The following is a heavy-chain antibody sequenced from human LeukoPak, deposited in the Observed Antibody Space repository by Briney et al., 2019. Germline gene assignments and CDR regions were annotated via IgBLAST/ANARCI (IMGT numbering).Heavy chain of an antibody. D-gene: IGHD3-16*01. V-gene: IGHV3-21*01. CDR1: GFTFDDYA. CDR2: ISSSSSYI. Sequence: PGGSLRLSCAASGFTFDDYAMHWVRQAPGKGLEWVSSISSSSSYIYYADSVKGRFTISRDNAKNSLYLQMNSLRAEDTAVYYCARLGPGGWGQGTLVTVSS. CDR3: ARLGPGG. J-gene: IGHJ4*02.